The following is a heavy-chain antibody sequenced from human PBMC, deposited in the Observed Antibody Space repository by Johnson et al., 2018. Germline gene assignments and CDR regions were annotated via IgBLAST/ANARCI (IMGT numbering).Heavy chain of an antibody. CDR1: EFTFSSYG. J-gene: IGHJ6*02. V-gene: IGHV3-13*01. CDR3: ARDKVVPAAPLNYSYFVRAV. Sequence: VQLVESGGGLVQPGGSLRLSCAASEFTFSSYGMHWVRQATGKGLEWVSAIGTAGDTYSADSVKGRFTISRDNSKNTLYLQMNSLKAADTAGYYGARDKVVPAAPLNYSYFVRAVWGQGTTVTVSS. D-gene: IGHD2-2*01. CDR2: IGTAGDT.